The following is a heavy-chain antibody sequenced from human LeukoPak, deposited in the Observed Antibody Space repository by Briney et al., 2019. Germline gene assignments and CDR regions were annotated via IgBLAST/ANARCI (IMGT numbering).Heavy chain of an antibody. J-gene: IGHJ5*02. D-gene: IGHD2-2*01. CDR2: ISSSSSYI. V-gene: IGHV3-21*01. CDR3: AAIRYCSSTSCYLP. Sequence: PGGSLRLSCAPSGFTFSNYYMNWVRQAPGKGLERVSPISSSSSYIYYADSVKGRFTISRDNAKNSLYLQMNSLRAEDTAVYYCAAIRYCSSTSCYLPWGQGTLVTVSS. CDR1: GFTFSNYY.